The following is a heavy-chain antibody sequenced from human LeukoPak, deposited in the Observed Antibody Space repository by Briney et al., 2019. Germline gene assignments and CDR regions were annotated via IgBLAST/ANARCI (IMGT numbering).Heavy chain of an antibody. CDR1: GYTFTSYY. V-gene: IGHV1-46*01. CDR3: ARGAAAGSKSGYYYYGMDG. J-gene: IGHJ6*04. Sequence: ASVKVSCKASGYTFTSYYMHWVRQAPGQGLEWMGKINPTVCCTSYAQKFQGRVTITRDTSTSTVYMELSSLRSEDTAVYYWARGAAAGSKSGYYYYGMDGWGKGATVTVSS. CDR2: INPTVCCT. D-gene: IGHD6-13*01.